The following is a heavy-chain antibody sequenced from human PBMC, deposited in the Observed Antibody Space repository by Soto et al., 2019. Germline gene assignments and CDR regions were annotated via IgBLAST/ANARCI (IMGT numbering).Heavy chain of an antibody. CDR2: IYPGDSDT. J-gene: IGHJ5*02. D-gene: IGHD3-22*01. V-gene: IGHV5-51*01. CDR3: ARFPLYYDSSP. CDR1: GYSFTSYW. Sequence: GESLKISCKGSGYSFTSYWIDWVRQMPGKGLEWMGIIYPGDSDTRYSPSFQGQVTISADKSISTTYLQWSSLKASDTAMYYCARFPLYYDSSPWGQGTLVTVSS.